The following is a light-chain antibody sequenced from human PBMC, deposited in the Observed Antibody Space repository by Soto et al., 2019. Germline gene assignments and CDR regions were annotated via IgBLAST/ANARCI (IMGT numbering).Light chain of an antibody. CDR1: QGIGSQ. Sequence: DIQMTQSPSSVSASVRDRVSITCRASQGIGSQLAWYQQKPGKAPKLLIHAASTLQRGVPSRFSGSGSGTDFTLTISSLQSEDFANYYCQQANAFPRTFGQGTKVEIE. J-gene: IGKJ1*01. CDR2: AAS. CDR3: QQANAFPRT. V-gene: IGKV1-12*01.